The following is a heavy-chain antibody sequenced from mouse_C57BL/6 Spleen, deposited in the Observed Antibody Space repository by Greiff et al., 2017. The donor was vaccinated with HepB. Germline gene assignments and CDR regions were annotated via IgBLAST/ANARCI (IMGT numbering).Heavy chain of an antibody. V-gene: IGHV1-52*01. Sequence: VQLQQPGAELVRPGSSVKLSCKASGYTFTSYWMHWVKQRPIQGLEWIGNIDPSDSETHYNQKFKDKATLTVDKSSSTAYIQLSSLTSEDSAVYYCARDGSSSWYWGQGTTLTVSS. CDR2: IDPSDSET. CDR1: GYTFTSYW. J-gene: IGHJ2*01. CDR3: ARDGSSSWY. D-gene: IGHD1-1*01.